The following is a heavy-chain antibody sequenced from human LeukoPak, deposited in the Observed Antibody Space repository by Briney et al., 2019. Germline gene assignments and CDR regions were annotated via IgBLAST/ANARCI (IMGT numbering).Heavy chain of an antibody. CDR2: IGSAGDT. CDR1: GFTFSSYD. J-gene: IGHJ4*02. Sequence: GGSLRLSCAASGFTFSSYDMHWVRQPTGKGLEWVSTIGSAGDTYYPGSVKGRFTISRENAKNSLYLQMNSLRAGDTAGYYCAFSRVYNFDYWAREPWSPSPQ. V-gene: IGHV3-13*01. CDR3: AFSRVYNFDY. D-gene: IGHD3-22*01.